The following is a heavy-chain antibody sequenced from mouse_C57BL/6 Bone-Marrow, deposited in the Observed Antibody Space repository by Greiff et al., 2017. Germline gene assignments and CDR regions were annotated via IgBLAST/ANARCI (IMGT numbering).Heavy chain of an antibody. CDR1: GYTFTSYW. CDR2: IYPGSGST. J-gene: IGHJ4*01. V-gene: IGHV1-55*01. CDR3: ADAMDY. Sequence: VQLQQPGAELVKPGASVKMSCKASGYTFTSYWITWVKQRPGQGLGWIGDIYPGSGSTTYHEKFKSKATLTVDTSSSTAYMQRRSLTSEDSTVYFCADAMDYWGQGTSLTVSS.